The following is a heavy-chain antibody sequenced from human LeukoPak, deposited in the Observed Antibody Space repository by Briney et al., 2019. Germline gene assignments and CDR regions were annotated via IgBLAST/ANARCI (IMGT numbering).Heavy chain of an antibody. CDR2: INPNSGGT. V-gene: IGHV1-2*04. CDR1: GYTFTGYF. D-gene: IGHD6-13*01. Sequence: ASVKVSCKASGYTFTGYFMHWVRQAPGQGLEWMGWINPNSGGTNYAQKFQGWVTMTRDTSISTAYMELSRLRSDDTAVYYCARPMYSLYYYGMDVWGQGTTVTVSS. J-gene: IGHJ6*02. CDR3: ARPMYSLYYYGMDV.